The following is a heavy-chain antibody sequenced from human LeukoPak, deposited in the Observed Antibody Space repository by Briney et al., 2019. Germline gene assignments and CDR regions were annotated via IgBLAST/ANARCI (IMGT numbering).Heavy chain of an antibody. CDR2: ISYDGSNK. D-gene: IGHD2-15*01. CDR3: AKDTDCSGGSCYSAHYYYYMDV. J-gene: IGHJ6*03. CDR1: GFTFSSYG. Sequence: GGSLRLSCAASGFTFSSYGMHWVRQAPGKGLERVAVISYDGSNKYYADSVKGRFTISRDNSKNTLYLQMNSLRAEDTAVYYCAKDTDCSGGSCYSAHYYYYMDVWGKGTTVTVSS. V-gene: IGHV3-30*18.